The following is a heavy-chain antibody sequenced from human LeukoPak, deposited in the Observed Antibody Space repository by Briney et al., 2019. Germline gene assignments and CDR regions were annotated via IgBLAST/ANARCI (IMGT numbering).Heavy chain of an antibody. CDR2: IYYSGST. CDR3: ARPYSSGWYGVFHI. D-gene: IGHD6-19*01. Sequence: PSETLSLTCSVSGGPISTYHWSWNRQPPGKGLEWIGYIYYSGSTSYNPSLKSRVTISVDTSKNQFSLKLSSVTAADTAVYYCARPYSSGWYGVFHIWGQGTMVTVSS. V-gene: IGHV4-59*08. J-gene: IGHJ3*02. CDR1: GGPISTYH.